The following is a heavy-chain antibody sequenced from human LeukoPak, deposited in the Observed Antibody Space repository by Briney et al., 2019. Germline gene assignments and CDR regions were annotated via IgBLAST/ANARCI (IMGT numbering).Heavy chain of an antibody. Sequence: GGSLRLSCAASGFTFSDYWMHWVRQAPGEGLVWVSRINSDATRPSYADSVKGRFTISRDNAKNTLYLQMNSLRADDTALYYCARETRETGRGYHQTEAFDIWGQGTMVSVSS. CDR1: GFTFSDYW. J-gene: IGHJ3*02. CDR2: INSDATRP. V-gene: IGHV3-74*01. D-gene: IGHD3-22*01. CDR3: ARETRETGRGYHQTEAFDI.